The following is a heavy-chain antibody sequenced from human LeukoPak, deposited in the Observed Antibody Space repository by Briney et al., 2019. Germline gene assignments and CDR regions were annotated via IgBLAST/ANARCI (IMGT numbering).Heavy chain of an antibody. D-gene: IGHD3-22*01. CDR1: GLTLSDHY. Sequence: GGSLTLSCAPSGLTLSDHYMEWVRQPPGKGREWVGRTRNKANSYTTEYVAAVKGRFTIARDNSKNSLYLQMNSLKTEDTAVYYCARGNSSGYYYHYYMDVWGKGTTVTVS. J-gene: IGHJ6*03. V-gene: IGHV3-72*01. CDR2: TRNKANSYTT. CDR3: ARGNSSGYYYHYYMDV.